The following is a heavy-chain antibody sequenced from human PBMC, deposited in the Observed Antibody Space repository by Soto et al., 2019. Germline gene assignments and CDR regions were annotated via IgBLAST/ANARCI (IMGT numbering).Heavy chain of an antibody. CDR3: ARGQEGVVATH. D-gene: IGHD5-12*01. CDR1: GGSLSGYY. Sequence: QVQLQQWGAGLLKPSETLSLNCAVNGGSLSGYYWSWIRQPPGKGLEWIGEVKDGGHTNYSPSLRGRVTISSDTSNNPFSLRLNSVTAADTGVYYCARGQEGVVATHWDQGSLVTVSS. V-gene: IGHV4-34*01. CDR2: VKDGGHT. J-gene: IGHJ4*02.